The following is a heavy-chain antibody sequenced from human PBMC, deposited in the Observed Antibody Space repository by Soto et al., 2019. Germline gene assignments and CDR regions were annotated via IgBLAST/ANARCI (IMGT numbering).Heavy chain of an antibody. CDR3: ARGSTDSYPGSRIFDF. D-gene: IGHD3-10*01. CDR2: ITDTGGDA. V-gene: IGHV3-23*01. CDR1: GLTFGSRA. J-gene: IGHJ4*02. Sequence: GGSLRLSCVASGLTFGSRAMSWVRQAPGEGLQWVSTITDTGGDAKYADSVRGRFVISRDNSKKTLYLQMTSLTAEDSAMYYCARGSTDSYPGSRIFDFWGRGTMVTVSS.